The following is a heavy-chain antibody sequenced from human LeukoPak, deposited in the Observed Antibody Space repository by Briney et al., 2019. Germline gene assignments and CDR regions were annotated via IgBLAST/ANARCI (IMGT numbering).Heavy chain of an antibody. D-gene: IGHD6-19*01. Sequence: SETLSLTCTVSGGSISSSSYYWGWIRQPPGKGLEWIGSIYYSGSTYYNPSLKSRVAISVDTSKNQFSLQLNSVTPEDTAVYYCARDNGLIPPSYSSGWSRVGAFDIWGQGTMVTVSS. CDR1: GGSISSSSYY. CDR3: ARDNGLIPPSYSSGWSRVGAFDI. J-gene: IGHJ3*02. V-gene: IGHV4-39*07. CDR2: IYYSGST.